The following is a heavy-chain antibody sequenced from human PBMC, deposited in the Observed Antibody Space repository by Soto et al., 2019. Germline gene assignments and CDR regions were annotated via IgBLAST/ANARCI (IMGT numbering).Heavy chain of an antibody. J-gene: IGHJ4*02. CDR2: ISSSGSTI. CDR3: ASRYCSGGSCYSAALGF. D-gene: IGHD2-15*01. V-gene: IGHV3-11*01. CDR1: GFTFSDFY. Sequence: GGSLRLSCAASGFTFSDFYMSWIRQAPGKGLEWVSYISSSGSTIYYADSVKGRFTISRDNAKNSLYLQMNSLRAEDTAVYYSASRYCSGGSCYSAALGFWGQGTLVTVSS.